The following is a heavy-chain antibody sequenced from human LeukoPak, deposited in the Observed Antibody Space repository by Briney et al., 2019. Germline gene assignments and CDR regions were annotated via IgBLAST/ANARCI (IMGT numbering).Heavy chain of an antibody. D-gene: IGHD3-10*01. Sequence: PGGTLRLSCAASGFTFSSYGMSWVRQAPGKGLEWVSAISGSGGSTYYADSVKGRFTISRDNSKNTLYLQMNSLRAEDMALYYCAKGSGSYYRRPPDIWGQGTMVTVSS. CDR1: GFTFSSYG. V-gene: IGHV3-23*01. CDR3: AKGSGSYYRRPPDI. CDR2: ISGSGGST. J-gene: IGHJ3*02.